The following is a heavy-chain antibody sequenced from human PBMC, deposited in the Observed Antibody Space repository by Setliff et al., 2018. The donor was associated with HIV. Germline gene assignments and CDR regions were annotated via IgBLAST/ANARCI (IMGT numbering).Heavy chain of an antibody. D-gene: IGHD2-15*01. CDR1: GYDFDFYY. CDR2: INPTAGDT. CDR3: ARDLVVVAPYYCFDP. V-gene: IGHV1-46*02. J-gene: IGHJ5*02. Sequence: ASVKVSCKSSGYDFDFYYVHWVRQAPGQGFEWMGVINPTAGDTRYAQRFQGRVTMTRDTSTNTAYMELNSLTPDDTAVYYCARDLVVVAPYYCFDPWGQGTRVTVSS.